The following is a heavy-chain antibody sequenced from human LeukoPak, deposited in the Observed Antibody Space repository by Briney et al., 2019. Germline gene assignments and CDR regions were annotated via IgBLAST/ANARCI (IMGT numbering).Heavy chain of an antibody. J-gene: IGHJ4*02. D-gene: IGHD2-8*01. CDR2: ISWNSGSI. CDR3: ARDADTNSRYSRFDY. V-gene: IGHV3-9*01. CDR1: GFTFDDYA. Sequence: GRSLRLSCAASGFTFDDYAMHWVRQAPGKGLEWVSGISWNSGSIGYADSVKGRFTVSRDNSKNTLYLQMDSLRAEDTAVYYCARDADTNSRYSRFDYWGQGTLVTVSS.